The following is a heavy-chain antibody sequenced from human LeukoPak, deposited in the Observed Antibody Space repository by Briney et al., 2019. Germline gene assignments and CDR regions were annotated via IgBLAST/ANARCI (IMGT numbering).Heavy chain of an antibody. V-gene: IGHV3-33*08. J-gene: IGHJ6*02. CDR1: GFTFSSYG. CDR3: ARDLGGINRYSSSPAYYYYYGMDV. D-gene: IGHD6-6*01. CDR2: IWYDGSNK. Sequence: PGRSLRLSCAASGFTFSSYGMHWVRQAPGKGLEWVAVIWYDGSNKYYADSVKGRFTISRDNSKNTLYLQMNSLRAEDTAVYYCARDLGGINRYSSSPAYYYYYGMDVWGQGTTVTVSS.